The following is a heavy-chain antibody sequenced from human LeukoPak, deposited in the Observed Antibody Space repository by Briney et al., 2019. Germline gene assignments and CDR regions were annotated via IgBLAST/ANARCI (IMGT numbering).Heavy chain of an antibody. Sequence: GGSLRLSCAASGFTFSSYGMHWVRQPPGKGLEWVAFIRYDGSNKYYADSVKGRFTISRDNSKNTLYLQMNSLRAEDTAVYYCAKDRNSGWDYYMDVWGKGTTVTISS. V-gene: IGHV3-30*02. CDR2: IRYDGSNK. D-gene: IGHD6-19*01. J-gene: IGHJ6*03. CDR1: GFTFSSYG. CDR3: AKDRNSGWDYYMDV.